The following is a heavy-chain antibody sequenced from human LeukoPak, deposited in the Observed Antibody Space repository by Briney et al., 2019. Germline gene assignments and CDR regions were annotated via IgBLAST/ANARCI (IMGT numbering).Heavy chain of an antibody. CDR2: IIPILGIA. J-gene: IGHJ4*02. D-gene: IGHD6-13*01. Sequence: SVKVSCKASGYTFTGYYMHWVRQAPGQGLEWMGRIIPILGIANYAQKFQGRVTITADKSTSTAYMELGSLRSEDTAVYYCARAAAGTERGDYWGQGTLVTVSS. CDR1: GYTFTGYY. V-gene: IGHV1-69*04. CDR3: ARAAAGTERGDY.